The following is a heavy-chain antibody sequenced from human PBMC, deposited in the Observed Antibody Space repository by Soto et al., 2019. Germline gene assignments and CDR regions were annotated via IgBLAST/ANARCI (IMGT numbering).Heavy chain of an antibody. J-gene: IGHJ4*02. V-gene: IGHV4-59*01. CDR3: ARTSSGWTFDY. CDR1: GSSISSYY. D-gene: IGHD6-19*01. CDR2: IYYSGST. Sequence: SETLSLTCTVSGSSISSYYWSWIRQPPGKGLEWIGYIYYSGSTNYNPSLKSRVTISQDTSKNQFSLNLISVTAADTAVYYCARTSSGWTFDYWGQGTLVTVSS.